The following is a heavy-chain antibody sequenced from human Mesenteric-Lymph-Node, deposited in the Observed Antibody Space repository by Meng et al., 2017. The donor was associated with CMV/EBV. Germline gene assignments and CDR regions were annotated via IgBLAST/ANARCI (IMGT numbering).Heavy chain of an antibody. CDR2: ISSSSSCI. CDR3: ARDQPRSMDTDY. J-gene: IGHJ4*02. CDR1: GFTFSSYS. V-gene: IGHV3-21*01. D-gene: IGHD5-18*01. Sequence: GGSLRLSCAASGFTFSSYSMNWVRQAPGKGPEWVSSISSSSSCIYYADSVKGRFTISRDNAKNSLYLQMNSLRAEDTAVYYCARDQPRSMDTDYWGQGTLVTVSS.